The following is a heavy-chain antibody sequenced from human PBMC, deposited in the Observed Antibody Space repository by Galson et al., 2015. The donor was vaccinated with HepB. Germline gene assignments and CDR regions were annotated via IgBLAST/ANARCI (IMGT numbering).Heavy chain of an antibody. CDR1: GGSISSYY. Sequence: LSLTCTVSGGSISSYYWSWIRQPPGKGLEWIGYIYYSGSTNYNPSLKSRVTISVDTSKNQFSLKLSSVTAADTAVYYCARDLPITMVRGVGGMDVWGKGTTVTVSS. J-gene: IGHJ6*03. CDR2: IYYSGST. CDR3: ARDLPITMVRGVGGMDV. D-gene: IGHD3-10*01. V-gene: IGHV4-59*01.